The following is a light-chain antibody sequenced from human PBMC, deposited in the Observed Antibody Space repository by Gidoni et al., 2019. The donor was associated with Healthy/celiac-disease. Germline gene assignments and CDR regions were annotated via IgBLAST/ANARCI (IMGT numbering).Light chain of an antibody. CDR1: QSVSSN. V-gene: IGKV3-15*01. CDR2: GAS. CDR3: QQYNNWPPLT. Sequence: EIVMTQSPATLSVSPGERATLYCRARQSVSSNLAWYQQNPGQAPRILIYGASTRATGIPARFSGSGSGTEFTLTISSLQSEDFAVYYCQQYNNWPPLTFGGGTKVEIK. J-gene: IGKJ4*02.